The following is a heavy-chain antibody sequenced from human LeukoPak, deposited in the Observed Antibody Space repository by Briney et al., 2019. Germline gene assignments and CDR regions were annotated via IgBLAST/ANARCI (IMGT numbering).Heavy chain of an antibody. CDR1: GYRFTSYW. J-gene: IGHJ3*02. CDR2: IDPSDSYT. CDR3: AKPMTGAPDAFDI. D-gene: IGHD3-9*01. Sequence: GESLRISCKGSGYRFTSYWISWGRQMPGKGLEWMGRIDPSDSYTNYSPSFQGHVTISADKSISTAYLQWSSLNAPDTAMYFCAKPMTGAPDAFDIWGQGTMVSVSS. V-gene: IGHV5-10-1*01.